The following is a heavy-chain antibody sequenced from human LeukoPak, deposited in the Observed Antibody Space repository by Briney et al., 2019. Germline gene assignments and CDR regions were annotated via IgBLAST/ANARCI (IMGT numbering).Heavy chain of an antibody. J-gene: IGHJ4*02. CDR1: GFTFSSYG. CDR3: AKVIGYSSY. Sequence: PGGSLRLSCAASGFTFSSYGMHRVRQAPGKGLEWVAVISYDGSNKYYADSVKGRFTISRDNSKNTLYLQMNSLRAEDTAVYYCAKVIGYSSYWGLGTLVTVSS. V-gene: IGHV3-30*18. CDR2: ISYDGSNK. D-gene: IGHD5-18*01.